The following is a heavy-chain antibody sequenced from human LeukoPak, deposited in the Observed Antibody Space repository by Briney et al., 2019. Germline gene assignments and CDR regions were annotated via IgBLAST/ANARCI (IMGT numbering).Heavy chain of an antibody. CDR2: ISYSGST. CDR1: GGSITSRDYY. V-gene: IGHV4-30-4*02. J-gene: IGHJ4*02. Sequence: SETLSLTCTVSGGSITSRDYYWSWIRQSPGKGLEWIGYISYSGSTYYNPSLKSRVSISEDTSKNQFSLKLSSVTAADTAVYYCALSTTNWGPQWLADWGQGTLVTVSS. D-gene: IGHD6-19*01. CDR3: ALSTTNWGPQWLAD.